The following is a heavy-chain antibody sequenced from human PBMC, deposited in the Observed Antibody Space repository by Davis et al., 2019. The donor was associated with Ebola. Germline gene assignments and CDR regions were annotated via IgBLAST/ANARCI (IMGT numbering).Heavy chain of an antibody. CDR3: AREAGGGAFDI. D-gene: IGHD3-16*01. J-gene: IGHJ3*02. Sequence: LRLSCSVAGGSISSGGYYWSWIRQHPGEGLEWIGIIYYSGTTHYNPSLKSRVIISRDTSKNQFSLKLSSVTAADTAVYYCAREAGGGAFDIWGQGTMITVSS. CDR1: GGSISSGGYY. CDR2: IYYSGTT. V-gene: IGHV4-31*03.